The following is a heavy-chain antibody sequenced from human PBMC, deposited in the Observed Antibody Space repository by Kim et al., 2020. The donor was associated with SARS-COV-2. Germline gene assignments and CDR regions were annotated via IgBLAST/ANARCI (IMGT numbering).Heavy chain of an antibody. CDR2: INHSGST. J-gene: IGHJ4*02. CDR3: ARGHYHTDGATLY. V-gene: IGHV4-34*01. Sequence: SETLSLTCAVYGGSFSGYYWGWIRQPPVKGLEWIGEINHSGSTNYNPSLKSRVTISVDTSKNQFSLKLSSVTAAYTALYYCARGHYHTDGATLYWGQGTLVTVSS. D-gene: IGHD1-26*01. CDR1: GGSFSGYY.